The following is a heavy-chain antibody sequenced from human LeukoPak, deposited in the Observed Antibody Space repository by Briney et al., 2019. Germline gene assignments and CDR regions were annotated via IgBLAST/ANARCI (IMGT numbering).Heavy chain of an antibody. CDR2: INPNSGGT. V-gene: IGHV1-2*04. J-gene: IGHJ4*02. CDR3: ARDQGYSSAQGVVDY. CDR1: GYTFTGYY. Sequence: ASVKVSCKASGYTFTGYYMHWVRQAPGQGLEWMGWINPNSGGTNYAQKFQGWVTMTRDTSISTAYMELSRLRSDDTAVYYCARDQGYSSAQGVVDYWGQGTLVTVSS. D-gene: IGHD6-19*01.